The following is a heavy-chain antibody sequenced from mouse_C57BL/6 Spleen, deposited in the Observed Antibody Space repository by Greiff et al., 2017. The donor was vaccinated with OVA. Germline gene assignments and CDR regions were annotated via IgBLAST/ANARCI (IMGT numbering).Heavy chain of an antibody. Sequence: QVQLQQPGAELVRPGSSVKLSCKASGYTFTSYWMHWVKQRPIQGLEWIGNIDPSDSETHYNQKFKDKATLTVDKSSSTAYMQLSSLTSEDSAVYYCARGETAQAYAMDYWGQGTSVTVSS. CDR2: IDPSDSET. V-gene: IGHV1-52*01. J-gene: IGHJ4*01. CDR3: ARGETAQAYAMDY. D-gene: IGHD3-2*02. CDR1: GYTFTSYW.